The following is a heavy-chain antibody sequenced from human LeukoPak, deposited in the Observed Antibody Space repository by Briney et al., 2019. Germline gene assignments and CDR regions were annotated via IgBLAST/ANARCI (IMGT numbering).Heavy chain of an antibody. Sequence: GGSLRLSCAASGFTFDDYAMHWVRQAPGKGLEWVSGISCNSGSIDYADSVKGRFTISRDNAKNFLYLQMNSLRAEGTALYYCAKSIGVYYYYYGMDVWVQGTTVTVSS. V-gene: IGHV3-9*01. D-gene: IGHD1-26*01. CDR2: ISCNSGSI. CDR1: GFTFDDYA. J-gene: IGHJ6*02. CDR3: AKSIGVYYYYYGMDV.